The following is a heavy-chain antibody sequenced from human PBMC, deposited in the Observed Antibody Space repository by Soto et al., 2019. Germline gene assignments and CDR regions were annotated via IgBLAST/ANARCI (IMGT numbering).Heavy chain of an antibody. CDR1: GGTFSSYT. D-gene: IGHD2-2*01. CDR2: IIPILGIA. V-gene: IGHV1-69*08. CDR3: ARDPTDCSSTSCPLENWFDP. Sequence: QVQLVQSGAEVKKPGSSVKVSCKASGGTFSSYTISWVRQAPGQGLEWMGRIIPILGIANYAQKFQGRVTMTADKSTSTAYMEVSSLRSEDTAVYYCARDPTDCSSTSCPLENWFDPWGQGTLVTVSS. J-gene: IGHJ5*02.